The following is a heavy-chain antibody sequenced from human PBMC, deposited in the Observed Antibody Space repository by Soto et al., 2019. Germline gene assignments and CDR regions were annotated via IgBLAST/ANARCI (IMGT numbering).Heavy chain of an antibody. CDR1: GGFIGSYH. Sequence: QVPVQESGPGLVKPSETLSLTCTVSGGFIGSYHWSWFRLPPGKGLEWIGYAYSNGGTSYNPSLKSKTPIQRHGPKGRSPRRGNSAPPADRAGFYCARRDLGTIQALGAVGAKGPT. CDR3: ARRDLGTIQALGAV. D-gene: IGHD3-16*01. J-gene: IGHJ6*03. CDR2: AYSNGGT. V-gene: IGHV4-59*12.